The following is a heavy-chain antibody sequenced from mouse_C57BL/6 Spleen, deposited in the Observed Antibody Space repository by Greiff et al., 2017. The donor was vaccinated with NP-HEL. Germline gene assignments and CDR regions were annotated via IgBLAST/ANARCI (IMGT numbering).Heavy chain of an antibody. J-gene: IGHJ4*01. D-gene: IGHD2-10*01. CDR2: IDPENGDT. CDR3: TSYYGNSHYYAMDY. V-gene: IGHV14-4*01. CDR1: GFNIKDDY. Sequence: DVKLQQSGAELVRPGASVKLSCTASGFNIKDDYMHWVKQRPEQGLEWIGWIDPENGDTAYASKFQGKATITADTSSNTAYLQLSSLTSEDTAVYYCTSYYGNSHYYAMDYWGQGTSVTVSS.